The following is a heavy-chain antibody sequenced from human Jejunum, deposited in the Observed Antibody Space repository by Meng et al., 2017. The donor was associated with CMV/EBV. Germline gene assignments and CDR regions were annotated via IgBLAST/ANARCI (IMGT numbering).Heavy chain of an antibody. J-gene: IGHJ4*02. CDR2: ISSSGGST. CDR1: GFTFGAYA. Sequence: GFTFGAYAMDWVRQAPGKGLEWVSAISSSGGSTYYADSVKGRFTISRDNSDNMLYLHMNSLRADDTALYYCARDGGGFNSSPFDRWGQGTLVTVSS. D-gene: IGHD3-16*01. V-gene: IGHV3-23*01. CDR3: ARDGGGFNSSPFDR.